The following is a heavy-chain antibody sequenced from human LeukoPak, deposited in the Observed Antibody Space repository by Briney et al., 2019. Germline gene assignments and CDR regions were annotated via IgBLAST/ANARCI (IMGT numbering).Heavy chain of an antibody. J-gene: IGHJ4*02. CDR3: ARDDRYCSSTSCVAPGVY. CDR1: GYTFTGYY. CDR2: INPNSGGT. D-gene: IGHD2-2*01. Sequence: ASVKVSCKAFGYTFTGYYMHWVRQAPGQGLEWMGWINPNSGGTNYAQKFQGRVTMARDTSISTAYMELSRLRSDDTAVYYCARDDRYCSSTSCVAPGVYWGQGTLVTVSS. V-gene: IGHV1-2*02.